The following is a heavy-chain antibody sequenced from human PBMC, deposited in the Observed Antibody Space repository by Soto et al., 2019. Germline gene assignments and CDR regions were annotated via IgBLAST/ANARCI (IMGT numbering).Heavy chain of an antibody. CDR1: GYTFSGYY. V-gene: IGHV1-2*02. CDR2: INPNSGGT. D-gene: IGHD2-2*02. Sequence: QEQLVQSGAEVKKPGASVKVSCKASGYTFSGYYIHWLRQAPGQGLEWMGWINPNSGGTNYAQKFQGRVTVTRDTPTSTAYMQLSRLTSDDTAVYSCARSLTEGYCTITGCYTRPLYGMDVWGQGTTVTVSS. J-gene: IGHJ6*02. CDR3: ARSLTEGYCTITGCYTRPLYGMDV.